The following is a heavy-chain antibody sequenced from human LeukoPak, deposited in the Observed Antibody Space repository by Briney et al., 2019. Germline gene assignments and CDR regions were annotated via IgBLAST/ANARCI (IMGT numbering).Heavy chain of an antibody. D-gene: IGHD5-18*01. V-gene: IGHV1-69*13. Sequence: SVKVSCKASGGTFISYAIRWVRQAPGQGLEWMGGIIPLFGTANYAQKFQGRVTITADESTSTAYMELSSLRSKDTAVYYCARGGTAMAYYFDYWGQGTLVTVSS. CDR1: GGTFISYA. J-gene: IGHJ4*02. CDR3: ARGGTAMAYYFDY. CDR2: IIPLFGTA.